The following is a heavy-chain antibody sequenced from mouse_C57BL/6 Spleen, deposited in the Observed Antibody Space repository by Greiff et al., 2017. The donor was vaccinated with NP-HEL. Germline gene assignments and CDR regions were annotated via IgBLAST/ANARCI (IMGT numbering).Heavy chain of an antibody. V-gene: IGHV1-62-2*01. J-gene: IGHJ3*01. CDR2: FYPGSGSI. CDR1: GYTFTEYT. CDR3: ARHEKPPGDYSNYLAY. D-gene: IGHD2-5*01. Sequence: QVQLQQSGAELVKPGASVKLSCKASGYTFTEYTIHWVKQRSGQGLEWIGWFYPGSGSIKYNEKFKDKATLTADKSSSTVYMELSRLTSEDSAVYFGARHEKPPGDYSNYLAYWGQGTLVTVSA.